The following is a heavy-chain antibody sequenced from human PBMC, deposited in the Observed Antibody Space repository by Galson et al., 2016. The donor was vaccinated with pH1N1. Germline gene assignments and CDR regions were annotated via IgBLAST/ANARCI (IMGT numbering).Heavy chain of an antibody. CDR3: ARCDYHDVDLDRFYFDY. CDR1: RFTFSDYY. V-gene: IGHV3-11*01. CDR2: ISNSGGSI. Sequence: SRRLSCAASRFTFSDYYMSWIRQAPGKGLEWVSYISNSGGSIYYADSVEGRFTISRDNAKNSLYLQMNSLRAEDTAVYYCARCDYHDVDLDRFYFDYWGQGTLVTVSS. D-gene: IGHD4-17*01. J-gene: IGHJ4*02.